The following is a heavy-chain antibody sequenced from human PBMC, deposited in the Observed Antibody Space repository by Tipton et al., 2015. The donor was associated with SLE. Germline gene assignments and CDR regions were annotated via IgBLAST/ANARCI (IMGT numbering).Heavy chain of an antibody. Sequence: TLSLTCTVSDGKKNYFYWTWIRQPPGKGLEWIGYIHYSGSTNCDPSLRSRVTISIDTSKNQFSLNLRSVTAADTAVYYCARDLYGGATSLDFWGQGTLVTVSS. CDR3: ARDLYGGATSLDF. J-gene: IGHJ4*02. CDR2: IHYSGST. D-gene: IGHD1-26*01. V-gene: IGHV4-59*01. CDR1: DGKKNYFY.